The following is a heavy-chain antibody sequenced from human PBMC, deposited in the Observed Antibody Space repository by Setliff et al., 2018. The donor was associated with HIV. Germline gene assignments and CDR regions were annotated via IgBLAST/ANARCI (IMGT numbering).Heavy chain of an antibody. CDR1: DSGTYY. Sequence: SETLSLTCTVSDSGTYYWSWIRQPAGKGLEWIGRVSSRGDTNYNPSLKSRVTVSVDTSKNQFSLKLSSVTAADTAVYYCARENVRYNYGYVRWFDPWGQGTLVTVSS. CDR2: VSSRGDT. CDR3: ARENVRYNYGYVRWFDP. V-gene: IGHV4-4*07. J-gene: IGHJ5*02. D-gene: IGHD5-18*01.